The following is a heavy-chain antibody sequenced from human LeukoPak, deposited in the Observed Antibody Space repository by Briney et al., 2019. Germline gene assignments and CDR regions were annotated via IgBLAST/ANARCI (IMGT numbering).Heavy chain of an antibody. J-gene: IGHJ4*02. D-gene: IGHD6-6*01. CDR2: ISSSSSYI. CDR3: ARDLSSSARLDY. V-gene: IGHV3-21*01. Sequence: GGSLRLSCAASGFTFSSYSMNWVRQAPGKGLEWVSSISSSSSYIYYADSVKDRFTISRDNAKNSLYLQMNSLRAEDTAVYYCARDLSSSARLDYWGQGTLVTVSS. CDR1: GFTFSSYS.